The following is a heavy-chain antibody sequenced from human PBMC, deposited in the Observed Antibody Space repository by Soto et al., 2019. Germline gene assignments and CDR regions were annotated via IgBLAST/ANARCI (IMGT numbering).Heavy chain of an antibody. CDR3: ARDRAGYCSNGICLDAFDI. Sequence: EVQLLESGGDLVQPGGSLRLSCAASGFTFNDYALTWVRQVPGKGLEWVSSLSSRGFSTHYAESVKGRFTISRDNIKNTVYPQMNSLRAEDAAVYYCARDRAGYCSNGICLDAFDIWGQGTLVTVSS. D-gene: IGHD2-8*01. CDR2: LSSRGFST. CDR1: GFTFNDYA. J-gene: IGHJ3*02. V-gene: IGHV3-23*01.